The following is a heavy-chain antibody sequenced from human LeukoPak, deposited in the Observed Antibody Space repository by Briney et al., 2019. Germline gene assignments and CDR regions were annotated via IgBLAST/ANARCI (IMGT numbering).Heavy chain of an antibody. V-gene: IGHV3-15*01. CDR3: TTLDWYFDL. J-gene: IGHJ2*01. CDR2: FKSKSDGGTI. CDR1: GFKFADYD. Sequence: GGSLRLSCSVSGFKFADYDMSWLRQAPGKGLEWVGRFKSKSDGGTIDYAAPVEGRFTISRDDSKKTLDLQMNSLKTEDTAVYYCTTLDWYFDLWGRGTLVTVSS.